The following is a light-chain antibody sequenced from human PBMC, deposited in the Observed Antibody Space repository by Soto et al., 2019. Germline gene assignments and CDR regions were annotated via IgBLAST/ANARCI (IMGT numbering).Light chain of an antibody. J-gene: IGKJ2*01. CDR2: SAS. V-gene: IGKV4-1*01. CDR3: QQYYSSPYT. Sequence: DIVMTQSPDSLAVSLGERATINCKSSQSVLYSSNNRNYLTWYQQKPGQPPELLIYSASTRESGVPDRFSGSGSGPDFTLTISSLQAEDVAVYYCQQYYSSPYTFGQGTKLEIK. CDR1: QSVLYSSNNRNY.